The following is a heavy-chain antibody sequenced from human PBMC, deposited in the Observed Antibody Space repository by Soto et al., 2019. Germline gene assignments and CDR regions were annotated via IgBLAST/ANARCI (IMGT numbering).Heavy chain of an antibody. CDR2: IIPVFDTV. CDR1: GGLFSSYA. D-gene: IGHD3-22*01. V-gene: IGHV1-69*01. Sequence: QEQLVQSGAEVKKSVSSVKVSCKDTGGLFSSYAVSWVRQAPGQGLEWMGGIIPVFDTVYYAQKFQGRVTSTADESTNTAYMELSSLRSEDTAMYYCARGGSGYVWFNEFWGQGTLVTVSS. J-gene: IGHJ4*02. CDR3: ARGGSGYVWFNEF.